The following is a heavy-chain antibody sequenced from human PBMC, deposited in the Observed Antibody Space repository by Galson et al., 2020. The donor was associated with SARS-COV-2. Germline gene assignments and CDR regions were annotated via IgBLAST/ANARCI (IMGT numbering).Heavy chain of an antibody. J-gene: IGHJ4*02. CDR2: IYYSGST. V-gene: IGHV4-31*03. CDR1: GGSISSGGYY. D-gene: IGHD2-15*01. CDR3: AKSGSGSFDY. Sequence: SETLSLTCTVSGGSISSGGYYWSWIRQHPEKGLEWIGHIYYSGSTYYNPSLKSRVTISVDTSKNQFSLRLSSVTAADTAVYYCAKSGSGSFDYWGQGTLVTVSS.